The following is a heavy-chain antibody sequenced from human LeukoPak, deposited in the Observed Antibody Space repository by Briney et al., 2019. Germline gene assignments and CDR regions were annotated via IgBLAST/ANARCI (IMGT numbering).Heavy chain of an antibody. Sequence: KSGGSLRLSCAASGFTFSSYSMNWVRQAPGKGLEWVSSISSSSSYIYYADSVKGRFTISRDNAKNSLYLQMSSLRAEDTAVYYCARDSTGYGYEEWSWGQGTLVTVSS. J-gene: IGHJ5*02. D-gene: IGHD5-18*01. CDR2: ISSSSSYI. CDR1: GFTFSSYS. CDR3: ARDSTGYGYEEWS. V-gene: IGHV3-21*01.